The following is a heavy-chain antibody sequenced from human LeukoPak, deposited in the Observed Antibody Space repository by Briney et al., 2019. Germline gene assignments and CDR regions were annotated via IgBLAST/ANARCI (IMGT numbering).Heavy chain of an antibody. CDR2: IRYDGSNK. CDR1: GFTVSYNY. D-gene: IGHD1-7*01. V-gene: IGHV3-30*02. Sequence: GGSLRLSCAASGFTVSYNYMSWVRQAPGKGLEWVAFIRYDGSNKYYADSVKGRFTISRDNPKNTLYLQMNSLRAEDTAVYYCARAHNWKYGSFDFWGQGTLVTVSS. CDR3: ARAHNWKYGSFDF. J-gene: IGHJ4*02.